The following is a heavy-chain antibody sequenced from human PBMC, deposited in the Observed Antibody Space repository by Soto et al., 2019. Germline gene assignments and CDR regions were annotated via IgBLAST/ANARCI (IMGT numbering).Heavy chain of an antibody. CDR3: TTDRGVAGLWSPSLSMDV. Sequence: EVQLVESGGGLVKPGGSLRLSCAASGFTLSNAWMSWVRQAPGRGLEWVGRIKSKTDGGTTDYAAPVKGIFTISRDDSKTTLYLQMNSLKTEDTAVYYCTTDRGVAGLWSPSLSMDVWGHGTTVTVSS. V-gene: IGHV3-15*01. CDR2: IKSKTDGGTT. D-gene: IGHD2-15*01. J-gene: IGHJ6*02. CDR1: GFTLSNAW.